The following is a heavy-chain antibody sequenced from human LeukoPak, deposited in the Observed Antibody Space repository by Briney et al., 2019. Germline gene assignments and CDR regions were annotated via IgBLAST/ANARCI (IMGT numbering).Heavy chain of an antibody. V-gene: IGHV1-69*05. Sequence: ASVKVSCKASGGTFSSYAISWVRQAPGQGLEWMGGIIPIFGTANYAQKFQGRVTITTDESTSTAYMELSSLRSEDTAVYYCARDGGSYYDAFDIWGQGTMVTISS. CDR1: GGTFSSYA. CDR2: IIPIFGTA. D-gene: IGHD1-26*01. J-gene: IGHJ3*02. CDR3: ARDGGSYYDAFDI.